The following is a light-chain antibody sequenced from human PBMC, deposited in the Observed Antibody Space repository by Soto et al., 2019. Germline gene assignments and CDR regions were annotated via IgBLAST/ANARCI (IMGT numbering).Light chain of an antibody. CDR1: SGHSNYA. CDR2: LNSDGSH. J-gene: IGLJ2*01. CDR3: QAWGSGIVV. Sequence: QLVLTQSPSASASLGASVTLTCTLSSGHSNYAIAWHQQQSEKGPRYLMKLNSDGSHSTGDGIPDRFSGSSSGAERYLTSSRLQSEAADDYCCQAWGSGIVVFGGGTKLTVL. V-gene: IGLV4-69*01.